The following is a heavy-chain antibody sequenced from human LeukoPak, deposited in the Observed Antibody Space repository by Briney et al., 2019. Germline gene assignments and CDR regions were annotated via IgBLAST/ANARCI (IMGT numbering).Heavy chain of an antibody. J-gene: IGHJ4*02. CDR1: GFTVSSNY. CDR2: IYSGGST. CDR3: ARDRYRGIVATIPLVPFDY. D-gene: IGHD5-12*01. Sequence: GGSLRLSCAASGFTVSSNYMSWVRQAPGKGLEWVPVIYSGGSTYYADSVKGRFTISRDNSKNTLYLQMNSLRAEDTAVYYCARDRYRGIVATIPLVPFDYWGQGTLVTVSS. V-gene: IGHV3-66*01.